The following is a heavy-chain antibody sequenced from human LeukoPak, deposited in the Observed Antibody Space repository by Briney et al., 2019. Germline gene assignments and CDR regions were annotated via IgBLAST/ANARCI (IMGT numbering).Heavy chain of an antibody. CDR3: ARGGTTVTTATHYGMDV. D-gene: IGHD4-11*01. Sequence: SETLSRTCAVYGGSFSGYYWSWIRQPPGKGLEWFGEINHSGSTNYNPSLKSRVTISVDTSKNQFSLKLSSVTAADTAVYYCARGGTTVTTATHYGMDVWGQGTTVTVSS. CDR2: INHSGST. J-gene: IGHJ6*02. CDR1: GGSFSGYY. V-gene: IGHV4-34*01.